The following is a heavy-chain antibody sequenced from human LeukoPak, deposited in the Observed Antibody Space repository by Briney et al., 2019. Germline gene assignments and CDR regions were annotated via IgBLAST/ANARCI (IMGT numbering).Heavy chain of an antibody. CDR1: GFTVSRNY. CDR2: ISSGDTT. V-gene: IGHV3-66*01. Sequence: GGSLRLSCAASGFTVSRNYMSWVRQAPGKGLEWVSVISSGDTTYYADSVKGRFTISRDSSNNTLYLQMNSLRAEDTAVYFCARGPRLERHGMDVWGQGTTVIVSS. CDR3: ARGPRLERHGMDV. J-gene: IGHJ6*02. D-gene: IGHD1-1*01.